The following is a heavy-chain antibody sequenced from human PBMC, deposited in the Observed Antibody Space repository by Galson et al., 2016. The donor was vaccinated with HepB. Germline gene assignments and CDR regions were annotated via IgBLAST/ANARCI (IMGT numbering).Heavy chain of an antibody. D-gene: IGHD3-10*01. CDR2: ISCNSGTI. J-gene: IGHJ4*02. CDR1: GFSFDDYA. V-gene: IGHV3-9*01. CDR3: AKTVRRGRLARVRGIKMIAYFDY. Sequence: SLRLSCAASGFSFDDYAMHWVRQAPGKGLEWVAGISCNSGTIDYADSVKGRFTISRDNAEKSLYLQMNSLRAEDTALYFCAKTVRRGRLARVRGIKMIAYFDYWGQGTQVTVSS.